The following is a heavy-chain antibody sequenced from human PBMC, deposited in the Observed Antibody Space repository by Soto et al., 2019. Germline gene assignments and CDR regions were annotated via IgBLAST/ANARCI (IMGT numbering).Heavy chain of an antibody. V-gene: IGHV3-23*01. CDR1: GFTFNNYA. J-gene: IGHJ5*02. Sequence: GESLKISCAASGFTFNNYALTLVRQAPGKGLEWVSTFSCTGGYTYYTDPEKGRFTISRDESKNKLFLHMNSLRAADTAVYYCARGQRALITYGPFDPWGQGTLVTVSS. D-gene: IGHD4-17*01. CDR3: ARGQRALITYGPFDP. CDR2: FSCTGGYT.